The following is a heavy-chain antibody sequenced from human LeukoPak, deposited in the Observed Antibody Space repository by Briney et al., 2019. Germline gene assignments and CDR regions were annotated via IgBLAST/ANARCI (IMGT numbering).Heavy chain of an antibody. D-gene: IGHD3-3*01. V-gene: IGHV1-2*02. CDR3: ARRFPSDHPFYDFWTLFDY. CDR1: GYTFTGYY. Sequence: ASVKVSCKASGYTFTGYYMHWVRQAPGQGLEWMGWINPNSGGTNYAQKFQGRVTMTRDTSISTAYMELSRLRSDDTAMYYCARRFPSDHPFYDFWTLFDYWGQGTLVTVSS. CDR2: INPNSGGT. J-gene: IGHJ4*02.